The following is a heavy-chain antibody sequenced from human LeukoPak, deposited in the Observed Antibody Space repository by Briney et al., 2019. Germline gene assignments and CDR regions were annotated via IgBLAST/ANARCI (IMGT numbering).Heavy chain of an antibody. Sequence: SETLSLTCTVSGGSISSYYWSWIRQPPGEGLEWIGYIYYSGSTNYNPSLKSRVTISVDTSKNQFSLKLSSVTAADTAVYYCARGPTRYYFDYWGQGTLVTVSS. CDR2: IYYSGST. J-gene: IGHJ4*02. CDR3: ARGPTRYYFDY. V-gene: IGHV4-59*01. CDR1: GGSISSYY.